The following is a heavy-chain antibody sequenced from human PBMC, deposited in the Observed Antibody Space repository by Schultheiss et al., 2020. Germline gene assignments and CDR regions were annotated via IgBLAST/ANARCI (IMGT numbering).Heavy chain of an antibody. D-gene: IGHD3-3*01. CDR1: GFTFDDYA. V-gene: IGHV3-9*01. J-gene: IGHJ4*02. Sequence: GGSLRLSCAASGFTFDDYAMHWVRQAPGKGLEWVSGISWNSGSIGYADSVKGRFTISRDNSKNTLYLQMNSLRAEDTAVYYCARDLYDFWSPVGGLGYWGQGTLVTVSS. CDR3: ARDLYDFWSPVGGLGY. CDR2: ISWNSGSI.